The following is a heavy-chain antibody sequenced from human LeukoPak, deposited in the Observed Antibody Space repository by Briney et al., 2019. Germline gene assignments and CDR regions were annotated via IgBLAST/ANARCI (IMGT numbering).Heavy chain of an antibody. Sequence: SETLSLTCTGSGGSISSNYWSWIRQPPGHVLEWSGYIYHSGTTNHNPSLMSRVTISVDTSKNQFSLKLSSVTAADTAVYYCARDGYSGNDGIWGQGTLVTVSS. CDR2: IYHSGTT. J-gene: IGHJ4*02. CDR3: ARDGYSGNDGI. D-gene: IGHD5-12*01. V-gene: IGHV4-59*01. CDR1: GGSISSNY.